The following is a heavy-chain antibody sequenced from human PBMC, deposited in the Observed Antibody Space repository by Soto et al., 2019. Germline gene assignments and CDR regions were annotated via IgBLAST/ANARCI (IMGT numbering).Heavy chain of an antibody. CDR1: GGSIRSSSY. J-gene: IGHJ6*02. D-gene: IGHD2-15*01. CDR2: IYSTGST. Sequence: QLQLQESGPGLVKPSETLSLTCSVSGGSIRSSSYWGWIRQPPGKGLEWIGSIYSTGSTYYNPSLKSXVXISXXXXXXXXXXXXXXXXXXXXXXXXXXXXXRYGTDVWGQGTALTVSS. V-gene: IGHV4-39*01. CDR3: XXXXRYGTDV.